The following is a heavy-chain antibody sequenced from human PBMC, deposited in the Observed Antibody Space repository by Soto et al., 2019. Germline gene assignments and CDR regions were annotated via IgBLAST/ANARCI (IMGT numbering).Heavy chain of an antibody. CDR2: ISGSGGST. J-gene: IGHJ4*02. CDR1: GFTFSSYA. V-gene: IGHV3-23*01. Sequence: GGSLRLSCAASGFTFSSYAMSWVRQAPGKGLEWVSAISGSGGSTYYADSVKGRFTISRDNSKNKLYLQMNSLRAEDTAVYYCAKDTPPYYDFWSGYYPSDYWGQGTLVTVSS. CDR3: AKDTPPYYDFWSGYYPSDY. D-gene: IGHD3-3*01.